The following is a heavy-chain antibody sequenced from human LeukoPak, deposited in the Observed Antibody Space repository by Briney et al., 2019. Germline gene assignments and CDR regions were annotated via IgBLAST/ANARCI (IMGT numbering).Heavy chain of an antibody. V-gene: IGHV3-23*01. CDR3: AKEAEGRDY. J-gene: IGHJ4*02. D-gene: IGHD1-14*01. CDR2: ISGSGGST. CDR1: GFTFSSYG. Sequence: GRSLRLTCAASGFTFSSYGMSWVRQPPGTGLEWVSAISGSGGSTYYADSVKGRFTIFRDNSKNTLYLQMNSPIAAATAVDYCAKEAEGRDYWGQGTLVTVSS.